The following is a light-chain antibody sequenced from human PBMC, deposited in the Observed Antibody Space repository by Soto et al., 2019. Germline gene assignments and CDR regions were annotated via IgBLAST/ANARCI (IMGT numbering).Light chain of an antibody. CDR1: QSVTTR. CDR2: GAS. J-gene: IGKJ5*01. V-gene: IGKV3-20*01. Sequence: EIVLTQSPDTLSLSPGGRATLSCRASQSVTTRLAWYQQKPGQPPRLLISGASVRASGVPVRISGSGSGTDFTLTISRLEPEDFALYYCQQYGGSPITFGLETRLEIK. CDR3: QQYGGSPIT.